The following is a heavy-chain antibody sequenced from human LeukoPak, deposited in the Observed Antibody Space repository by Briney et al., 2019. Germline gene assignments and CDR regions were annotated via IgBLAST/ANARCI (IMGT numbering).Heavy chain of an antibody. CDR3: ARDRPDAFDI. CDR1: GGSISSHY. J-gene: IGHJ3*02. V-gene: IGHV4-59*11. CDR2: IYYSGST. Sequence: SETLSLTCTVSGGSISSHYWSWIRQPPGKGLEWIGYIYYSGSTNYNPSLKSRVTISVDTSKNQFSLKLSSVTAADTAVYYCARDRPDAFDIWGQGTMVTVSS.